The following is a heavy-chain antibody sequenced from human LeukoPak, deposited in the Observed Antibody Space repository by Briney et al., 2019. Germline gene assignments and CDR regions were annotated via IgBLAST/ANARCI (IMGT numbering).Heavy chain of an antibody. D-gene: IGHD1-14*01. CDR3: AGGKFHNDY. V-gene: IGHV4-30-2*01. Sequence: SETLSLTRAVSGGSISSGGYSWSWIRQPPGKGLEWIGYIYHSGSTYYKSSLKSRVTISVDRSKNQFSLKLSSVTAADTAVYYCAGGKFHNDYWGQGTLVTVSS. J-gene: IGHJ4*02. CDR2: IYHSGST. CDR1: GGSISSGGYS.